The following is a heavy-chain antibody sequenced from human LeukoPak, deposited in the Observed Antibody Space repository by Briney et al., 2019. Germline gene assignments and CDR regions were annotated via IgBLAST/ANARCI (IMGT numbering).Heavy chain of an antibody. CDR1: GGSISGYY. D-gene: IGHD3-3*01. J-gene: IGHJ6*03. Sequence: PSETLSLTCTVSGGSISGYYWSWIRQPPGKGLEWIGYIYYSGTTNYNPSLKSRVTISVDTSKNQFSLRLSSVTAADTAVYYCARDLSYDFWSGYRGTEYYYYYMDVWGKGTTVTVSS. CDR2: IYYSGTT. V-gene: IGHV4-59*12. CDR3: ARDLSYDFWSGYRGTEYYYYYMDV.